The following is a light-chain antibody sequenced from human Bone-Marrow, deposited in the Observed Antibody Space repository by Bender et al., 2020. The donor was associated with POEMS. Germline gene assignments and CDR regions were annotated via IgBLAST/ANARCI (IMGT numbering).Light chain of an antibody. Sequence: QSALTQPPSVSGSPGQSVTISCTGTSSDVGGYNYVSWYQQYPGKDPKLMIYDVSKRPSGVPDRFSGSKSGNTASLTISGLQAEDEADYFCCSYAGSSPVVFGGGTKLTVL. CDR1: SSDVGGYNY. V-gene: IGLV2-11*01. CDR3: CSYAGSSPVV. J-gene: IGLJ2*01. CDR2: DVS.